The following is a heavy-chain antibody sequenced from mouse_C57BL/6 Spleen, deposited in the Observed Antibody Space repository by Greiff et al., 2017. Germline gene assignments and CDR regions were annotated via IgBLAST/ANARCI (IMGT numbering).Heavy chain of an antibody. CDR2: IYPGDGDT. CDR1: GYAFSSSW. J-gene: IGHJ1*03. V-gene: IGHV1-82*01. Sequence: QVQLKQSGPELVKPGASVKISCKASGYAFSSSWMNWVKQRPGKGLEWIGRIYPGDGDTNYNGKFKGKATLTADRSSSTAYMQLSSLTSEDSAVYFCARGTRYFDVWGTGTTVTVSS. CDR3: ARGTRYFDV. D-gene: IGHD1-1*01.